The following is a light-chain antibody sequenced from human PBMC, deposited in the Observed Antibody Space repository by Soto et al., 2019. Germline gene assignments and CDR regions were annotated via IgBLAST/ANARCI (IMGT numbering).Light chain of an antibody. CDR3: QQDGSSPPIT. V-gene: IGKV3-20*01. Sequence: EIGLTQSPGTLSLSPGERATLSCRASQSVSSSYLAWYQQKPGQAPRLLIYGASSRATGIPDRFSGSGSGTDFTLTISRLEPEDFAVYYGQQDGSSPPITFGQGTRLEIK. CDR1: QSVSSSY. CDR2: GAS. J-gene: IGKJ5*01.